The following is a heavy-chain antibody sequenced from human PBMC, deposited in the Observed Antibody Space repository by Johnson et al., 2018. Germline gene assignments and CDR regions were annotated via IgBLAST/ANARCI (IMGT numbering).Heavy chain of an antibody. J-gene: IGHJ6*02. CDR3: ARESRDYDVWSGYYHPGYYYGMDV. Sequence: QVQLQESGPGLVKPSETXSLTCTVSGGSISSYYWSWIRQPPGKGLEWIGYIYYSGSTNYNPSLKSRVTISVDTSKNQFSLKLSSVTAAATAVYYCARESRDYDVWSGYYHPGYYYGMDVWGQGTTVTVSS. V-gene: IGHV4-59*01. CDR1: GGSISSYY. D-gene: IGHD3-3*01. CDR2: IYYSGST.